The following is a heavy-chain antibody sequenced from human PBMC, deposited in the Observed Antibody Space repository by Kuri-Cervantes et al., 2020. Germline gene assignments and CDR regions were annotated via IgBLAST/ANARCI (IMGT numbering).Heavy chain of an antibody. J-gene: IGHJ5*02. D-gene: IGHD2-15*01. CDR3: ARDGRSGGSYINWFDP. CDR1: GGTFSSYA. V-gene: IGHV1-69*13. Sequence: SVKVSCKASGGTFSSYAISWVRQAPGQGLEWMGGIIPIFGTANYAQKFQGRVTITADESTSTAYMELSSLRSEDTAVYYCARDGRSGGSYINWFDPWGQGTLVTVSS. CDR2: IIPIFGTA.